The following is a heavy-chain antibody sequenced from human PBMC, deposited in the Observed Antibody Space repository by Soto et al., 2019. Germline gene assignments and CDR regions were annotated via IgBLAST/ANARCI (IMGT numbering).Heavy chain of an antibody. CDR3: AREYSYGSGSHPIGVIY. J-gene: IGHJ4*02. V-gene: IGHV4-61*01. D-gene: IGHD3-10*01. CDR2: IHYSGST. CDR1: SGSVSSGSYY. Sequence: QVQLQESGPGLVKPSETLSLTCTVSSGSVSSGSYYWSWIRQPPGKGLEWIGYIHYSGSTNYNPSLKSRVTISVDTSNNHFFLKLSSVTAADTAVYYCAREYSYGSGSHPIGVIYWGQGTLVTVSS.